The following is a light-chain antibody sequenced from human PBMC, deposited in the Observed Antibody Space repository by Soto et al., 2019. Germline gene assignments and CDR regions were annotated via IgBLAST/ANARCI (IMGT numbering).Light chain of an antibody. CDR1: QSISSTY. V-gene: IGKV3-20*01. J-gene: IGKJ1*01. CDR2: EAS. Sequence: EIVLTQSPGTLSLSPGERATLSCRASQSISSTYLTWYHQRPGQAPRLLIYEASRRATGIPDRFSGSGSGTDFSLTISRLEPEDFAVYYCQHYDSARWTFGLGTKVEIK. CDR3: QHYDSARWT.